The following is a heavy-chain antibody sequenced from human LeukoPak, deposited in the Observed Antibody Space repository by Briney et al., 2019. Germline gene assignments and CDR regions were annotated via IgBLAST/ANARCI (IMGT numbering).Heavy chain of an antibody. CDR1: GFIFINYA. CDR2: IISGGST. D-gene: IGHD4-17*01. V-gene: IGHV3-23*01. J-gene: IGHJ4*02. Sequence: GGSLRLSCAASGFIFINYAMSWVRQAPGKGLEWVSVIISGGSTNYADSVKGRFTISRDNSKNTLYLQMDSLRAEDTAVYYCAKDMTTVTRGRLDYWGQGTLVTVSS. CDR3: AKDMTTVTRGRLDY.